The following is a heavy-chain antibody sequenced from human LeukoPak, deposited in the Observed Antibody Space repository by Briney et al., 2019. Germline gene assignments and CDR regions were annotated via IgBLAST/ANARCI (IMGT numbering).Heavy chain of an antibody. Sequence: ASVKVSCKASGYTFTGYYMHWVRQAPGQGLEWMGRINPNSGGTNYAQKFQGRVTMTRDTSISTAYMELSRLRSDDTAVYYCARQGIAINWFDPSGQGTLVTVSS. V-gene: IGHV1-2*06. CDR2: INPNSGGT. J-gene: IGHJ5*02. CDR1: GYTFTGYY. CDR3: ARQGIAINWFDP. D-gene: IGHD6-13*01.